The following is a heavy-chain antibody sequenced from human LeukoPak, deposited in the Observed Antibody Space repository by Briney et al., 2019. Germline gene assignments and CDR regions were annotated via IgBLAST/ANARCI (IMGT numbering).Heavy chain of an antibody. D-gene: IGHD4-17*01. Sequence: PSETLSLTCTVSGGSISSYYWSWIRRPPGKGLEWIGEIYYSGSTNYNPSLKSRVPISADTSKNQFSLRLSSVNAADPAVYYFWRIKYGDDPDYWGQGTLGTVSS. CDR1: GGSISSYY. CDR2: IYYSGST. J-gene: IGHJ4*02. V-gene: IGHV4-59*01. CDR3: WRIKYGDDPDY.